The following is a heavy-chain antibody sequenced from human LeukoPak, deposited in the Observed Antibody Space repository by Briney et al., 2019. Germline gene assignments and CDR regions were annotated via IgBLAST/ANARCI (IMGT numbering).Heavy chain of an antibody. D-gene: IGHD6-13*01. J-gene: IGHJ4*02. CDR1: GGSISSYY. CDR2: IYTNENT. V-gene: IGHV4-4*09. Sequence: SETLSLTCTVSGGSISSYYWSWIRQPPGKGLEWIGYIYTNENTNYNPSLKSRVTMSVDTSKNQFSLKLSSVTAADTAVYYCARELSSSWYRFDYWGQGTLVTVSS. CDR3: ARELSSSWYRFDY.